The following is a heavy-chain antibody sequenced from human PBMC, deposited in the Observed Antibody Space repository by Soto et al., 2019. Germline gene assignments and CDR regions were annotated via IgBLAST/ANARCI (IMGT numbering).Heavy chain of an antibody. CDR2: IYYSGST. J-gene: IGHJ4*02. D-gene: IGHD2-21*02. CDR1: GGSISSSSYY. Sequence: QLQLQESGPGLVKPSETLSLTCTVSGGSISSSSYYWGWIRQPPGKGLEWIGSIYYSGSTYYNPSLKSRVTISVDTSKNQFSLKLSSVTAADTAVYYCASRGGGNFGRDYWGQGTLVTVSS. CDR3: ASRGGGNFGRDY. V-gene: IGHV4-39*01.